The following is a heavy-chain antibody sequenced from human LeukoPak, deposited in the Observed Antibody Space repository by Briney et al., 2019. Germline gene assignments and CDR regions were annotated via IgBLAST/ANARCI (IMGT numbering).Heavy chain of an antibody. CDR3: ASPRGIAAAGEDAFDI. V-gene: IGHV3-48*01. CDR1: GFTFSSYS. J-gene: IGHJ3*02. CDR2: ISSSSSTI. Sequence: GGSLRLSCAASGFTFSSYSMNWVRQAPGKGLEWVSYISSSSSTIYYADSVKGRFTISRDNAKNSLYLQMNSLRAEDTAVYYCASPRGIAAAGEDAFDIWGQGTMVTVSS. D-gene: IGHD6-13*01.